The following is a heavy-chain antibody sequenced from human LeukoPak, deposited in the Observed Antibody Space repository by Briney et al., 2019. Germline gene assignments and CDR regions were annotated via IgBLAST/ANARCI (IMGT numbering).Heavy chain of an antibody. CDR3: AREGGDSSGYYHDY. CDR1: GASISSTSHY. J-gene: IGHJ4*02. CDR2: IYYSGNI. D-gene: IGHD3-22*01. V-gene: IGHV4-39*07. Sequence: PSETLSLTCTVSGASISSTSHYWGWIRQPPEKGLEWIGSIYYSGNIYYNPSLKSRVTISIDTSKNQFSLRLSSVTAADTAVYYCAREGGDSSGYYHDYWGQGTLVTVSS.